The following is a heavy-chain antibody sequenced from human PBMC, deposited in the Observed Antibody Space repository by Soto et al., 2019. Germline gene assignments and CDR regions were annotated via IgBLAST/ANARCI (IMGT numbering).Heavy chain of an antibody. Sequence: QVQLQESGPGLVKPSETLSLTCVVSGGSLSSYYWSWIRQPPGKGLEWIGYIYYSGSTNSNPSLKSRVTISVDTSKNQFSLKLSSVTAADTAVYYCARTWGSTKDYWGRGTLVTVSS. CDR1: GGSLSSYY. CDR2: IYYSGST. D-gene: IGHD3-16*01. CDR3: ARTWGSTKDY. J-gene: IGHJ4*02. V-gene: IGHV4-59*01.